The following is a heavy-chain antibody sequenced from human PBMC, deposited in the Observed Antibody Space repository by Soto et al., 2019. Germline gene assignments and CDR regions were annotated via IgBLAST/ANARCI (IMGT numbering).Heavy chain of an antibody. V-gene: IGHV1-69*13. CDR2: IIPISSTA. D-gene: IGHD2-2*01. CDR3: ARSQGSSTSLEIYYYYYYGMDV. CDR1: GGTFSSYA. Sequence: SVKVSCKASGGTFSSYAISWVRQAPGQGLEWKGGIIPISSTANYAQKFQGRVTITADESTSTAYMELSSLRSEDTAVYYCARSQGSSTSLEIYYYYYYGMDVWGQGTTVTVSS. J-gene: IGHJ6*02.